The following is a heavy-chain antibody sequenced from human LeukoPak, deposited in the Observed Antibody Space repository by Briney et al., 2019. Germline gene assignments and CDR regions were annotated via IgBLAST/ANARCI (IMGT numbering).Heavy chain of an antibody. V-gene: IGHV1-2*06. CDR3: ALTFSENAYDI. CDR1: GYTFTNYY. D-gene: IGHD1-26*01. CDR2: INPSSGVT. Sequence: ASVKVSCKSSGYTFTNYYVHWVRQAPGQGLEWMGRINPSSGVTNYAQTFQGRVTMTRDTSITTAYMELSSLRSDDTAVYYCALTFSENAYDIWRQGTMISVSS. J-gene: IGHJ3*02.